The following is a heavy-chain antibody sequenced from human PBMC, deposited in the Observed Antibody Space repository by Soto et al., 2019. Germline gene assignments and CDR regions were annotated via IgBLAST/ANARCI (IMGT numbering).Heavy chain of an antibody. J-gene: IGHJ4*02. CDR3: ARDQNYGSGSYYPFGY. V-gene: IGHV3-20*04. CDR2: INWNGSST. Sequence: EVQLVESGGGVVRPGGSLRLSCAASGFTFDDYGMSWVRQAPGKGLEWVSGINWNGSSTGYADSVKGRFTISRDNAKNSLYLQMNSLRAEDTALYYCARDQNYGSGSYYPFGYWGQGTLVTVSS. CDR1: GFTFDDYG. D-gene: IGHD3-10*01.